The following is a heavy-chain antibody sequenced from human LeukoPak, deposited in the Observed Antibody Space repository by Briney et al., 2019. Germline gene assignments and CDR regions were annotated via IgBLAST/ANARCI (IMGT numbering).Heavy chain of an antibody. CDR1: GYTFTVYY. D-gene: IGHD4-17*01. CDR2: INPNSGGT. V-gene: IGHV1-2*02. CDR3: ARPASGDYTYYYYMDV. Sequence: ASVTVSCKASGYTFTVYYMHWVRQAPGQGLEWMGWINPNSGGTNYAQKFQGRVTMTRDTSISTAYMELSRLRSDDTAVYYCARPASGDYTYYYYMDVWGKGTTVTVSS. J-gene: IGHJ6*03.